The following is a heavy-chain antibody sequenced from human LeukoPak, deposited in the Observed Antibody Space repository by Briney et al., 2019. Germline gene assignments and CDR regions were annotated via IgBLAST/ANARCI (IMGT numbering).Heavy chain of an antibody. J-gene: IGHJ4*02. CDR2: IKQDGSEK. D-gene: IGHD6-13*01. V-gene: IGHV3-7*01. Sequence: GGSLRLSCAASGFTFGSYWMSWVRQAPGKGREWVANIKQDGSEKYYVDSVKGRFTISRDNAKNSLYLQMNSLRAEDTAVYYCARGDSSSWFYFDYWGQGTLVTVSS. CDR1: GFTFGSYW. CDR3: ARGDSSSWFYFDY.